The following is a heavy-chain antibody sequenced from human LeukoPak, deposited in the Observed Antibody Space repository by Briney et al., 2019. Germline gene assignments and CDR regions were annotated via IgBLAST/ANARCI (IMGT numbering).Heavy chain of an antibody. CDR1: GYTFTGYY. V-gene: IGHV1-2*02. CDR2: INTNSGGT. CDR3: ARDPPPNTYYYGSGDQGDY. Sequence: ASVKVSCKASGYTFTGYYMHWVRQAPGQGLEWMGWINTNSGGTNYEQKFQGRVTMTRDTSISTAYMELSRLRSDDTAVYYCARDPPPNTYYYGSGDQGDYWGQGTLVTVSS. D-gene: IGHD3-10*01. J-gene: IGHJ4*02.